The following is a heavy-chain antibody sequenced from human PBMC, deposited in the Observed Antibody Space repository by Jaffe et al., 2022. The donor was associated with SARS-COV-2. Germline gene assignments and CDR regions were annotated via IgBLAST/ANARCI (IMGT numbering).Heavy chain of an antibody. CDR2: INHSGST. J-gene: IGHJ4*02. D-gene: IGHD3-22*01. V-gene: IGHV4-34*01. Sequence: QVQLQQWGAGLLKPSETLSLTCAVYGGSFSGYYWSWIRQPPGKGLEWIGEINHSGSTNYNPSLKSRVTISVDTSKNQFSLKLSSVTAADTAVYYCARGDYYDSSGYYYRNYYFDYWGQGTLVTVSS. CDR3: ARGDYYDSSGYYYRNYYFDY. CDR1: GGSFSGYY.